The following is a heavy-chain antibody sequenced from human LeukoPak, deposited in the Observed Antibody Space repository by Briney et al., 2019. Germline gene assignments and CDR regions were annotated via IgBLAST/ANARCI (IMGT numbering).Heavy chain of an antibody. J-gene: IGHJ4*02. D-gene: IGHD6-19*01. Sequence: WIGEINESVITTYNPSLKSRVTISVDTSKNQLSLNLNSVTAADTALYLCAGGDRNGWYFYYWGQGTLVTVSS. V-gene: IGHV4-34*01. CDR3: AGGDRNGWYFYY. CDR2: INESVIT.